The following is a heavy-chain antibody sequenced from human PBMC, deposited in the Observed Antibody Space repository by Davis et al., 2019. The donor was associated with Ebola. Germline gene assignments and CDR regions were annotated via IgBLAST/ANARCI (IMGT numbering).Heavy chain of an antibody. CDR1: GYTFTSYY. J-gene: IGHJ6*02. CDR3: ARDGIGGSYPDYYYYYGMDV. CDR2: INPSGGST. D-gene: IGHD1-26*01. Sequence: AASVKVSCKASGYTFTSYYMHWVRQAPGQGLEWMGIINPSGGSTSYAQKFQGRVTMTRDTSTSTVYMELSSLRSEDTAVYYCARDGIGGSYPDYYYYYGMDVWGQGTTVTVSS. V-gene: IGHV1-46*03.